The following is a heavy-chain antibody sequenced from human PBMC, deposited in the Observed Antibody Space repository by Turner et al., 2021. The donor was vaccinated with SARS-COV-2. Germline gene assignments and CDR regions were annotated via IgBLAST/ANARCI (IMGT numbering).Heavy chain of an antibody. Sequence: VQLVESGGCLVKPGGYLRLSCSAYGLPFSSYSMNWVPKAPGKGLEWGSSISSSSSYIYYADSMKSRFNISRDNAKISLYLQMNSLRAEDKSVYYCAREPYYYDSSTYSGTNWFDPWGQGTLVTVSS. V-gene: IGHV3-21*01. CDR1: GLPFSSYS. J-gene: IGHJ5*02. CDR3: AREPYYYDSSTYSGTNWFDP. D-gene: IGHD3-22*01. CDR2: ISSSSSYI.